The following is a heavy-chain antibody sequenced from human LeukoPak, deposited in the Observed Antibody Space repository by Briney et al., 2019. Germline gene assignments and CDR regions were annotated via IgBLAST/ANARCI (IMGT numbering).Heavy chain of an antibody. Sequence: SVKVSCKASGGTFSSYAISWVRQAPGQGLEWMGGIIPIFGTANYAQKFQGRVTITADESTSTAYMELSSLRSEDTAVYYCARDRSGTYDTLTLPGDYWGQGTLVTVSS. D-gene: IGHD3-9*01. CDR2: IIPIFGTA. CDR1: GGTFSSYA. CDR3: ARDRSGTYDTLTLPGDY. J-gene: IGHJ4*02. V-gene: IGHV1-69*13.